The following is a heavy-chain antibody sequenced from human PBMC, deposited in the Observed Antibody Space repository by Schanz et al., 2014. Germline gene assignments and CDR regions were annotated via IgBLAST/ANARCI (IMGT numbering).Heavy chain of an antibody. CDR2: IHSTGGTT. Sequence: QVQWVQSGADVKKPGTAVKVSCKASEYTFTRHYMHWVRQAPGQGLEWMGIIHSTGGTTSHAQKFQGRVPRTRDTSTSPVYMELSRLRSDDTAVYYGARAPPLVRGIAGWFGPWGQGSLVTVSS. D-gene: IGHD3-10*01. CDR1: EYTFTRHY. J-gene: IGHJ5*02. CDR3: ARAPPLVRGIAGWFGP. V-gene: IGHV1-46*01.